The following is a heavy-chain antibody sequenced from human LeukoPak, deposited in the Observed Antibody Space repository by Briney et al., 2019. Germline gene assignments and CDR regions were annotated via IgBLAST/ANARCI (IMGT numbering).Heavy chain of an antibody. CDR1: GGSISSYY. D-gene: IGHD3-16*02. J-gene: IGHJ4*02. CDR3: ARGPEYYDYVWGSYRLDY. CDR2: IYYSGST. Sequence: PSETLSPTCTVSGGSISSYYWSWIRQPPGKGLEWIGYIYYSGSTNYNPSLKSRVTISVDTSKNQFSLKLSSVTAADTAVYYCARGPEYYDYVWGSYRLDYWGQGTLVTVSS. V-gene: IGHV4-59*01.